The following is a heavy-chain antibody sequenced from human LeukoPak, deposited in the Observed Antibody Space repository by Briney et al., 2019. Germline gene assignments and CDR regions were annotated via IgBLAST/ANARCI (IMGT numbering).Heavy chain of an antibody. CDR1: GDSVSTASNA. D-gene: IGHD2-21*02. Sequence: SQTLSLTCALSGDSVSTASNAWYWIRQSPSRGLEWLGRTYYNSKWYTDYAVSVSGRTTINPDTSRNQLSLQLSFVTPEDTAVYYCARGGAYCGGDCPLDYWGQGTLVTVSS. J-gene: IGHJ4*02. CDR3: ARGGAYCGGDCPLDY. CDR2: TYYNSKWYT. V-gene: IGHV6-1*01.